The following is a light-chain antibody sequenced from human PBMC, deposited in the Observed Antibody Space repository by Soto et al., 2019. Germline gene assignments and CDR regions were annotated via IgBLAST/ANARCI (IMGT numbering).Light chain of an antibody. V-gene: IGKV3-20*01. CDR1: QSVTANY. J-gene: IGKJ1*01. Sequence: EIALTQSPGTLSLSPGERATLSCRASQSVTANYLAWYQQKHGQAPRLLIYSASIGATGIPDMFSGSESGRDFTLTISRLEPEDSAVYYGLQYGIPLWTFGQGTKVEIK. CDR3: LQYGIPLWT. CDR2: SAS.